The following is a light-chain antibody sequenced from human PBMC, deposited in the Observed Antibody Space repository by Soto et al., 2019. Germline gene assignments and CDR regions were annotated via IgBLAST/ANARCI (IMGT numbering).Light chain of an antibody. Sequence: QSVLTQPPSASGTPGQRVTISCSGRSSNIGSNTVNWYQQLPGTAPKLLIYSNNHRPSGVPDRFSDSKSGTSASLAISGLQSEDEADYYCAAWDDSLNGYVFGPGTKLTVL. J-gene: IGLJ1*01. CDR3: AAWDDSLNGYV. CDR2: SNN. V-gene: IGLV1-44*01. CDR1: SSNIGSNT.